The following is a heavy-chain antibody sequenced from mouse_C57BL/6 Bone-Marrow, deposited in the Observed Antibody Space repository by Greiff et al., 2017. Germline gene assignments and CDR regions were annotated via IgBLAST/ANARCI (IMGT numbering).Heavy chain of an antibody. Sequence: QVQLQQPGAELVKPGASVKLSCKASGYTFTSYWMNWVKQRPGPGLEWIGMIHPNSGSTNYNEKFKSKATLTVDKSSSTAYMQLSSLTSDDSSVNYRARGITTLVARGDYWGQGTTLTVSS. CDR1: GYTFTSYW. D-gene: IGHD1-1*01. CDR3: ARGITTLVARGDY. J-gene: IGHJ2*01. CDR2: IHPNSGST. V-gene: IGHV1-64*01.